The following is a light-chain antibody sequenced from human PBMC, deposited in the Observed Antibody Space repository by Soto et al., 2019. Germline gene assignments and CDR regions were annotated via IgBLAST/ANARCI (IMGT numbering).Light chain of an antibody. CDR3: QQRSNWPPLT. CDR1: QSVNSN. Sequence: TQSPATLSVSPGERATLSCRASQSVNSNLAWYQQKPGQAPRLLIYDASNRATGIPARFSGSGSGTDFTLTISSLEPEDFAVYYCQQRSNWPPLTFGGGTKVDIK. J-gene: IGKJ4*01. V-gene: IGKV3-11*01. CDR2: DAS.